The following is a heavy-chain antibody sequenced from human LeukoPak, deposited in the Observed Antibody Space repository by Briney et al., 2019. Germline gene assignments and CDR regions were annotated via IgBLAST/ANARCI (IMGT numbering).Heavy chain of an antibody. D-gene: IGHD3-3*01. Sequence: GGSLRLSCSVSGSTFSDSAIHWARHAAGIGLEWVGRIRSKTKSGETAYAASVKGRFTISRDDSKDTAYLQMNSLKPEDTAVYYCTSPAHDFDLWSGYYSLWGHGTQVTVSS. V-gene: IGHV3-73*01. CDR3: TSPAHDFDLWSGYYSL. CDR2: IRSKTKSGET. J-gene: IGHJ4*01. CDR1: GSTFSDSA.